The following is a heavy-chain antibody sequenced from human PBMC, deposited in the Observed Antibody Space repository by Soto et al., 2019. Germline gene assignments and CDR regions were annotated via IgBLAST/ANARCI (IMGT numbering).Heavy chain of an antibody. CDR3: ARDGYSYGSFDY. J-gene: IGHJ4*02. D-gene: IGHD5-18*01. V-gene: IGHV4-34*01. CDR2: INHSGRT. CDR1: GGCFSDYF. Sequence: SETLSLTCGVYGGCFSDYFWSWIRQPPGKGLEWIGEINHSGRTNYNPSLKSRVTISVDASKNQFSLKLSSVSAADTAVYYCARDGYSYGSFDYWGQGTLVTVSS.